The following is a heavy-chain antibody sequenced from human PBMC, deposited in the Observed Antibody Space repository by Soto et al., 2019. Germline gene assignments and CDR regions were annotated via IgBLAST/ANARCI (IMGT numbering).Heavy chain of an antibody. J-gene: IGHJ4*02. CDR2: IISIFGTA. Sequence: SVKVSCKASGGTFSSYAISWVRQAPGQGLEWMGGIISIFGTANYAQKFQGRVTITADESTSTAYMELSSLRSEDAAVYYCARDTSSGSAFDYWGQGTLVTVSS. CDR3: ARDTSSGSAFDY. CDR1: GGTFSSYA. V-gene: IGHV1-69*13. D-gene: IGHD1-26*01.